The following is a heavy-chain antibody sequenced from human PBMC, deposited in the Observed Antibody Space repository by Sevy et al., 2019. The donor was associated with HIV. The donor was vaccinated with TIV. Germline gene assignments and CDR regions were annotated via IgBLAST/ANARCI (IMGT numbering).Heavy chain of an antibody. V-gene: IGHV3-7*01. CDR2: INQDGSEK. J-gene: IGHJ6*02. CDR3: ARVSSIYYDRGYFYAMDV. Sequence: GGSLRLSCAASRFTFSSYLMSWVRQAPGKGLEWVAIINQDGSEKYHLDSVKGRFTISRDNAKNSLYLQMSSLRAEDSSVYFCARVSSIYYDRGYFYAMDVWGQGTTVTVSS. CDR1: RFTFSSYL. D-gene: IGHD3-22*01.